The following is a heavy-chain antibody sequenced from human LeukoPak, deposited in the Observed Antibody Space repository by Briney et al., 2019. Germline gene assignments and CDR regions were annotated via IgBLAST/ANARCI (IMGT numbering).Heavy chain of an antibody. CDR2: IYYSGST. J-gene: IGHJ3*02. CDR3: ARVSKFGSWRPPAFDI. D-gene: IGHD2-15*01. Sequence: PSETLSLTCTVSGGSISSGGYSWSWIRQHPGKGLEWIGYIYYSGSTYYNPSLKSRVTISVDTSKNQFSLKLSSVTAADTAVYYCARVSKFGSWRPPAFDIWGQGTMVTVSS. CDR1: GGSISSGGYS. V-gene: IGHV4-31*03.